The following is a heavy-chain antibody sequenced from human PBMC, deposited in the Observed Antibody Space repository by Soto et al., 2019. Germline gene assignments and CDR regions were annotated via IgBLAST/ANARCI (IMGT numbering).Heavy chain of an antibody. CDR3: AQRDSSSFTKWFDP. Sequence: TLSLTCTVSGGSISSGVGVGWIRQPPGKALEWLALIYWDDDKRYRPSLKSRLTITKDTSKNQVVLIMTNMDPVDTATYYCAQRDSSSFTKWFDPWGQGTLVTVSS. CDR1: GGSISSGVG. J-gene: IGHJ5*02. D-gene: IGHD6-13*01. CDR2: IYWDDDK. V-gene: IGHV2-5*02.